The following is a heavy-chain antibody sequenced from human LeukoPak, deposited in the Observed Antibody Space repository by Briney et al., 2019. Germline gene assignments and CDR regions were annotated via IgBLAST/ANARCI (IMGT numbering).Heavy chain of an antibody. V-gene: IGHV4-34*01. J-gene: IGHJ4*02. CDR3: ARERDYYGSGSYIDY. Sequence: SETLSLTCAVYGGSFSGYYWSWIRQPPGKGLEWIGEINHSGSTNYNPSLKSRVTISVDRSKNQFSLKLSSVTAADTAVYYCARERDYYGSGSYIDYWGQGTLVTVSS. CDR1: GGSFSGYY. D-gene: IGHD3-10*01. CDR2: INHSGST.